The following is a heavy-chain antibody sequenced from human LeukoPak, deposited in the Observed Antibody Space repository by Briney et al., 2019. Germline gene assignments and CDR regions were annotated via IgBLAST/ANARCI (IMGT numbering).Heavy chain of an antibody. CDR2: IYHSGST. D-gene: IGHD5-12*01. CDR3: ARGRARSGYAFDY. Sequence: SETLSLTSTASGGSISSGGYYWSWIRQPPGKGLEWIGYIYHSGSTYYNPSLKSRVTISVDRSKNQFSLKLSSVTAADTAVYYCARGRARSGYAFDYWGQGTLVTVSS. V-gene: IGHV4-30-2*01. J-gene: IGHJ4*02. CDR1: GGSISSGGYY.